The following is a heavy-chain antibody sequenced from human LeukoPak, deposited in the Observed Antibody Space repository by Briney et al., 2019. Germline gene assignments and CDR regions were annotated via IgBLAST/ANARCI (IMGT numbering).Heavy chain of an antibody. CDR1: GFTFSSYS. CDR2: ISSSSSYI. V-gene: IGHV3-21*01. J-gene: IGHJ3*02. CDR3: ARRLYCTSTSCHTGPDAFDI. D-gene: IGHD2-2*02. Sequence: GGSLRLSCAASGFTFSSYSMNWVRQAPGKGLEWVSSISSSSSYIYYADSVKGRFTISRDNAKNSLYLQMNSLRAEDTAVYYCARRLYCTSTSCHTGPDAFDIWGQGTMVTVSS.